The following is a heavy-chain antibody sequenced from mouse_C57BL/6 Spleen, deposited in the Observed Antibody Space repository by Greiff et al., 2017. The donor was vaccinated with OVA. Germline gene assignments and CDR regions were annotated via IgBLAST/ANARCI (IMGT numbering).Heavy chain of an antibody. Sequence: VQLQQSGTVLVRPGASVKMSCKTSGYTFTSYWMHWVKQRPGQGLEWIGAIYPGNSDTSYNQQFTGKAKLTAVTSASPAYMELSSLTNEDSAVYYCTMGGYYVSYIDYWGQGTTLTVSS. V-gene: IGHV1-5*01. CDR2: IYPGNSDT. CDR1: GYTFTSYW. CDR3: TMGGYYVSYIDY. D-gene: IGHD2-3*01. J-gene: IGHJ2*01.